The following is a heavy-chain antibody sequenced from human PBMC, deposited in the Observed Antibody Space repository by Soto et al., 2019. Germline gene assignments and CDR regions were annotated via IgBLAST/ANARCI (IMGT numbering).Heavy chain of an antibody. CDR2: INGDGSST. D-gene: IGHD1-7*01. J-gene: IGHJ4*02. CDR3: ARGARNFYYFDY. CDR1: GFTFSSYW. Sequence: EVQLVESGGGLVQAGGSQRFSCAASGFTFSSYWMHWVRQAPGKGLVWVSRINGDGSSTNYADSVKGRFTISRDNDKNTLYLQINSLRADDTAVYYCARGARNFYYFDYWGQGALVTVSS. V-gene: IGHV3-74*01.